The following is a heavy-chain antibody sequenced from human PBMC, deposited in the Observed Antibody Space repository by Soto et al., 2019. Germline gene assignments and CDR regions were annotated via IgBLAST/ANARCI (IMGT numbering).Heavy chain of an antibody. CDR1: GGSVSSGSYY. Sequence: SGTLSLTCTVSGGSVSSGSYYWSWIRQPPGKGLEWIGYIYYSGSTNYNPSLKSLVTISVDTSKNQFSLKLSSVTAADTAVYYCARIDGSGSYYNDYWGQGTLVTVSS. CDR2: IYYSGST. J-gene: IGHJ4*02. V-gene: IGHV4-61*01. D-gene: IGHD3-10*01. CDR3: ARIDGSGSYYNDY.